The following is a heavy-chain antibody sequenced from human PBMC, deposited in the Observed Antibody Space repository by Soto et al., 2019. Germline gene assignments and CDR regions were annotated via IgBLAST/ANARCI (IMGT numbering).Heavy chain of an antibody. Sequence: QVQLVQSGAEVTKPGSSVKVSCKASGGTFSSYAISWVRQAPGQGLEWMGGIIPMFGTTNYAQKFQDRVKLTADESTTTVYMDLSSLRSEDTAVYYCGRRDCSQYYHYALDVWGQGTTVTVSS. J-gene: IGHJ6*02. V-gene: IGHV1-69*12. CDR3: GRRDCSQYYHYALDV. D-gene: IGHD2-21*01. CDR2: IIPMFGTT. CDR1: GGTFSSYA.